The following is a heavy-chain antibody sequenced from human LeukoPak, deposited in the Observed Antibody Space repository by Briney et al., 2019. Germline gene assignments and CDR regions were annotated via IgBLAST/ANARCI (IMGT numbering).Heavy chain of an antibody. J-gene: IGHJ6*03. CDR2: ISPSGGST. CDR1: GYTFTSNY. Sequence: GASVKVSCKAFGYTFTSNYMHWVRQAPGQGPEWMGVISPSGGSTTYAQKFQGRVTLTRDMSTSTDYLELSSLRSEDTAVYYCAKGPSSSSRYYYYYMDVWGKGTTVTISS. V-gene: IGHV1-46*01. CDR3: AKGPSSSSRYYYYYMDV. D-gene: IGHD6-13*01.